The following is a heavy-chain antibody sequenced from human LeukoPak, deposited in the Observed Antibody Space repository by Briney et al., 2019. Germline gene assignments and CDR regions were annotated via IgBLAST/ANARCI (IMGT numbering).Heavy chain of an antibody. CDR3: ARRIAARRGYFDY. D-gene: IGHD6-6*01. CDR2: IYDSGTT. Sequence: SETLSLTCTVSGGSISSYFWHWIRQPPGKGLEWMGYIYDSGTTAYNPSLKRRVTMSVDTSKNQFSLNLSSVTAADTAVYYCARRIAARRGYFDYWGQGTLVTVSS. V-gene: IGHV4-59*08. CDR1: GGSISSYF. J-gene: IGHJ4*02.